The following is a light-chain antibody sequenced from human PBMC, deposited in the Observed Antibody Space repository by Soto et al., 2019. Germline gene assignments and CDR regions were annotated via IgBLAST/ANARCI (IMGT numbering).Light chain of an antibody. V-gene: IGKV3-20*01. CDR2: GAS. CDR1: QSVRNSY. Sequence: EIVLTQSPATLSLSPGERATLSCRASQSVRNSYLAWYQQKPGQAPRLLIYGASSRATGIPDRFSGSGSGTDFTLTISRLEPEDFAVYYCQQYGSSSTFGQGTKVDIK. CDR3: QQYGSSST. J-gene: IGKJ1*01.